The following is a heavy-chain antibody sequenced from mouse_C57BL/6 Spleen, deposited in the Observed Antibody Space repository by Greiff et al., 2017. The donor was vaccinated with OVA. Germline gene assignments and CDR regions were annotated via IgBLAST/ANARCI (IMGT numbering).Heavy chain of an antibody. Sequence: QVQLKQSGPGLVQPSQSLSITCTVSGFSLTSYGVHWVRQSPGKGLAWLGVIWSGGRPDYTAAFISRLSISTDTSKSQVFFKMNSLQDDDTAIYYSAREGMYEGDNFDYWGQGTTLTVSS. CDR1: GFSLTSYG. D-gene: IGHD2-10*02. V-gene: IGHV2-2*01. J-gene: IGHJ2*01. CDR3: AREGMYEGDNFDY. CDR2: IWSGGRP.